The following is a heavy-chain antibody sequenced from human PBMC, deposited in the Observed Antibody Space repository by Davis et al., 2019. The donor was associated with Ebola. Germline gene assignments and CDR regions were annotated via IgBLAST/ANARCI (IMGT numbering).Heavy chain of an antibody. CDR2: ISAYNGNT. CDR3: ARAQFPTTSDH. V-gene: IGHV1-18*04. D-gene: IGHD1-1*01. CDR1: GYTFTSYG. Sequence: ASVKVSCKASGYTFTSYGISWVRQAPGQGLEWMGWISAYNGNTNYAQKLQARVTMTTDTSTSTAYMEVGSLRSDDTAVYYCARAQFPTTSDHWGQGTLVTVSS. J-gene: IGHJ4*02.